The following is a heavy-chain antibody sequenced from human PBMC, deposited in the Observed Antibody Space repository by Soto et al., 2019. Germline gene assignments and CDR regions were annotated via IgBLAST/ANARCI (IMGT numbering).Heavy chain of an antibody. CDR3: ASLGFYDFWSAIHGYYYYGMDV. CDR1: GFSFSDYG. Sequence: QVQLVESGGGVVQPGRSLRLSCAASGFSFSDYGMSWVRQAPGKGLEWVAVIWHDGSNKYYADSVKGRFTISRDNSKNTLYLQMNSLRAEDTAVYYCASLGFYDFWSAIHGYYYYGMDVWGQGTTVTVSS. J-gene: IGHJ6*02. V-gene: IGHV3-30*19. CDR2: IWHDGSNK. D-gene: IGHD3-3*01.